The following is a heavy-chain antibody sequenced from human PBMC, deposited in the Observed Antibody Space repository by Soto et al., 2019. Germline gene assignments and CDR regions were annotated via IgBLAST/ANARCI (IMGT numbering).Heavy chain of an antibody. D-gene: IGHD3-22*01. V-gene: IGHV5-51*01. Sequence: XESLKISCQCSGYSFTKYWLGWVRQMPGKGLEWMGTIYPGDSDTRYSPSFQGQVTFSADKSINTAYLQWSSLKASDTAMYYCARLLYDNNRYYYSGDYYGVDVWGQGTTVTVSS. CDR2: IYPGDSDT. CDR3: ARLLYDNNRYYYSGDYYGVDV. J-gene: IGHJ6*02. CDR1: GYSFTKYW.